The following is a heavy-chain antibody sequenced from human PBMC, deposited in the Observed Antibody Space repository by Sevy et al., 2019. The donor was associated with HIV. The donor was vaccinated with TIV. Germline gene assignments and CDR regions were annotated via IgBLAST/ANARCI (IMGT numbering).Heavy chain of an antibody. J-gene: IGHJ4*01. Sequence: GGSLRLSCAASRFTFSDYYMSWIRQAPGKGLEWVSYISSSGSTIYYADSVKGRFTISRDNAKNSLCLQMNSLRAEDTAVYYCARSLTEYSYDYWGHGTLVTVSS. V-gene: IGHV3-11*01. CDR2: ISSSGSTI. D-gene: IGHD6-6*01. CDR1: RFTFSDYY. CDR3: ARSLTEYSYDY.